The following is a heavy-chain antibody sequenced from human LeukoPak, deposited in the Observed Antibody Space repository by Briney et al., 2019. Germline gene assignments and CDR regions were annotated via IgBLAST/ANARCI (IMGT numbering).Heavy chain of an antibody. CDR1: GFTFSSYA. Sequence: GGSLRLSCAASGFTFSSYAMSWVRQAPGKGLEWVSAISGSGGSTYYADSVKGRFTISRDNAKNSLYLQMNSLRAEDTDVYYCARKSSGSYFVDYWGQGTLVTVSS. CDR2: ISGSGGST. CDR3: ARKSSGSYFVDY. V-gene: IGHV3-23*01. D-gene: IGHD3-10*01. J-gene: IGHJ4*02.